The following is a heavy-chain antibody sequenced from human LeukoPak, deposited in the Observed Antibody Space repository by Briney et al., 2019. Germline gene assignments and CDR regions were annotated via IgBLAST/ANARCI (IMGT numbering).Heavy chain of an antibody. J-gene: IGHJ4*02. CDR3: AREGEPIVGVDY. D-gene: IGHD1-26*01. CDR1: GYTFTGYY. CDR2: INPNSGGT. V-gene: IGHV1-2*02. Sequence: ASVKVSCKASGYTFTGYYMHWVRQAPGQGLEWMGWINPNSGGTNYAQKFQGGVTMTRDTPISTAYMELSRLRSDDTAVYYCAREGEPIVGVDYWGQGTLVTVSS.